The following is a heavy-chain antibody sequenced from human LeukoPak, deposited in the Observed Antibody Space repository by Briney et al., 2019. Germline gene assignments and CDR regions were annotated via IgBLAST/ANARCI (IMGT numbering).Heavy chain of an antibody. CDR3: LRILTGYYRTNAFDI. CDR2: ISSSSSTI. Sequence: TGGSLRLSCAASGFTFSSYSMNWVRQAPGKGLEWVSYISSSSSTIYYADSVKGRFTISRDNAKNSLYLQMNSLRAEDTAVYYCLRILTGYYRTNAFDIWGQGTMVTVSS. J-gene: IGHJ3*02. CDR1: GFTFSSYS. D-gene: IGHD3-9*01. V-gene: IGHV3-48*01.